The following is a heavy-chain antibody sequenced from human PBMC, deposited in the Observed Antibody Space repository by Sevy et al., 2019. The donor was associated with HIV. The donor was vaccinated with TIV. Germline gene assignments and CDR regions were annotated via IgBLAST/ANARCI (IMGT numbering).Heavy chain of an antibody. Sequence: GGSLRLSCAASGFTFSSYSMNWVRQAPGKGLEWVSYISSSSSTIYYADSVKGRYTISRDNAKNALFMKMNSLRAEDTAVYYCARDGGVYCSSTSCYPLDAFDIWGQGTMVTVSS. J-gene: IGHJ3*02. CDR1: GFTFSSYS. V-gene: IGHV3-48*01. CDR3: ARDGGVYCSSTSCYPLDAFDI. D-gene: IGHD2-2*01. CDR2: ISSSSSTI.